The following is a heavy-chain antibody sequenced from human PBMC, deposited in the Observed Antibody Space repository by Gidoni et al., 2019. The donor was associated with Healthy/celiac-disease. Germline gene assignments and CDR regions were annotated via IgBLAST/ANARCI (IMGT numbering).Heavy chain of an antibody. Sequence: QVQLVESGGGVVHPGRSLRLSCAASGFPFSRYAMHWVRQAPGKGLEWVAVISYDGSNKYYADSVKGRFTISRDNSKNTLYLQMNSLRAEDTAVYYCAREKGAQIYGDYSPAFDYWGQGTLVTVSS. V-gene: IGHV3-30*01. CDR1: GFPFSRYA. J-gene: IGHJ4*02. CDR3: AREKGAQIYGDYSPAFDY. CDR2: ISYDGSNK. D-gene: IGHD4-17*01.